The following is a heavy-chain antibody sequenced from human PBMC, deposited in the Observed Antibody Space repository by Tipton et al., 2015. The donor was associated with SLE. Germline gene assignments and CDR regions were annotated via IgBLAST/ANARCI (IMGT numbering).Heavy chain of an antibody. Sequence: QLVQSGAEVKKPGASVKVSCKASGYTFTSYYMHWVRQAPGQGLEWMGIINPSGGSTSYAQKFQGRVTITADESTSTAYMELSSLRSEDTAVYYCARDGQWLVWTEWGQGTLVTVSS. J-gene: IGHJ4*02. CDR3: ARDGQWLVWTE. D-gene: IGHD6-19*01. V-gene: IGHV1-46*01. CDR2: INPSGGST. CDR1: GYTFTSYY.